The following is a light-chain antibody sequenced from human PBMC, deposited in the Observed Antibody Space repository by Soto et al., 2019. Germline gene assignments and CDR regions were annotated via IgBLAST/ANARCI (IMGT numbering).Light chain of an antibody. J-gene: IGKJ1*01. CDR2: AS. V-gene: IGKV1-27*01. Sequence: DIPLTQSPPSLSTSVGDRVTITCRVSQGFSASTLQSGVPSRFSGSGSGTDFTLTISSLQSEDFAVYYCQQYNNWPWTFGQGTKVDIK. CDR3: QQYNNWPWT. CDR1: QGF.